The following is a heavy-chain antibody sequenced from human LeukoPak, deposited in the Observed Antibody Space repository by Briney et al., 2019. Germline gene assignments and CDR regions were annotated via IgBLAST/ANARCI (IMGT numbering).Heavy chain of an antibody. J-gene: IGHJ4*02. CDR1: GFTFSSYW. D-gene: IGHD5-24*01. Sequence: PGGSLRLSCAASGFTFSSYWMSWVRQAPGKGLEWVANIKQDGSEKYYVDSVKGRFTISRDNAKNSLYLQMNSLRAEDTAVYYCARDWQWVQLRGHFDYWGQGTLVTVSS. CDR3: ARDWQWVQLRGHFDY. V-gene: IGHV3-7*01. CDR2: IKQDGSEK.